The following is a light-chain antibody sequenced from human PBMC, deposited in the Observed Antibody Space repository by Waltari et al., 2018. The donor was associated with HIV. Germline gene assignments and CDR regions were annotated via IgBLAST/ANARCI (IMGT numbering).Light chain of an antibody. CDR1: SSDVGRYNY. J-gene: IGLJ1*01. CDR2: DVS. V-gene: IGLV2-23*02. CDR3: CSYAGSNTYL. Sequence: QSALTQPASVSGFPGQSITISCTGSSSDVGRYNYVSRYQQHPGKAPKLLIYDVSKRPSGVSNRFSGSKSGNTASLTISGLQAEDEADYYCCSYAGSNTYLFGTGTEVTVL.